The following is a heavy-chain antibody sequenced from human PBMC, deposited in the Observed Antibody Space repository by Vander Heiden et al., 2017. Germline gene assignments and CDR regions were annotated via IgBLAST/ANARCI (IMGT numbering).Heavy chain of an antibody. CDR3: VRQGCGGDCYPDH. Sequence: QVQLQESGPGLVKPSETLSLTCTASGGSISSRSHSWGWIRQPPGKGLEWIGSIYYSGSTYYNPSLKSRVTISVDTSKNQFSLKLSSVTAADTAVYYCVRQGCGGDCYPDHWGQGTLVTVSS. CDR1: GGSISSRSHS. V-gene: IGHV4-39*01. D-gene: IGHD2-21*02. CDR2: IYYSGST. J-gene: IGHJ4*02.